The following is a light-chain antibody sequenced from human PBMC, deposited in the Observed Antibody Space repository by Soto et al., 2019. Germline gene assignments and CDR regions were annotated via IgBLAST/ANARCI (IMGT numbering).Light chain of an antibody. V-gene: IGKV3-20*01. CDR1: QTVSKNY. J-gene: IGKJ5*01. CDR2: AAS. Sequence: IVLTQSPFTLSLSPGEGATLSCRASQTVSKNYLACYHQKPGQAPRLLIYAASTRATGIPDRFSGSGSGTDFTLTISRLEPEDFAVFYCQQYAVSPITFGQGTRLEVK. CDR3: QQYAVSPIT.